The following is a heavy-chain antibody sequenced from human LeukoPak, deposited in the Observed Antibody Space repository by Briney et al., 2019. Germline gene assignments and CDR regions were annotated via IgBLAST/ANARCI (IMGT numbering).Heavy chain of an antibody. CDR1: GFTFSSYG. V-gene: IGHV3-33*01. CDR3: TTDRESRAVAGRNYYYYGMDV. D-gene: IGHD6-19*01. CDR2: IWYDGSNK. Sequence: GGSLRLSCAASGFTFSSYGMHWVRQAPGKGLEWVAVIWYDGSNKYYADSVKGRFTISRDNSKNTLYLQMNSLKTEDTAVYYCTTDRESRAVAGRNYYYYGMDVWGQGTTVTVSS. J-gene: IGHJ6*02.